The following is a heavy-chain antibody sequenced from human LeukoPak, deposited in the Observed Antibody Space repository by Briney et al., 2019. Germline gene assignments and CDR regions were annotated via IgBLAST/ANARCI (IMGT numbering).Heavy chain of an antibody. CDR3: ARDSLPGLSHLDSDY. CDR1: RFTFSSSG. D-gene: IGHD2/OR15-2a*01. J-gene: IGHJ4*02. V-gene: IGHV1-58*01. Sequence: GASVKVSCKASRFTFSSSGVQWVRQGRGQRLEWIGWIDVGSAETNYAQKFQERVTITRDMSTGTAYMELSSLRSEDTAVYYCARDSLPGLSHLDSDYWGQGTLVTVSS. CDR2: IDVGSAET.